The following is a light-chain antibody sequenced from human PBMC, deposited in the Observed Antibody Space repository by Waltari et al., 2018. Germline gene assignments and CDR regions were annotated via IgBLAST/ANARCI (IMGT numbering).Light chain of an antibody. V-gene: IGKV3-20*01. CDR2: AAP. CDR3: QQYGSRDT. CDR1: QTVSNNY. Sequence: ESVLTQSPGTLSFSPGERATLSCRASQTVSNNYVAWYQQKPGQAPRLLMYAAPSRASGLPVRVSGSGSGTDFTRTINRLGPEDFAVYYCQQYGSRDTFGQGTKLEIK. J-gene: IGKJ2*01.